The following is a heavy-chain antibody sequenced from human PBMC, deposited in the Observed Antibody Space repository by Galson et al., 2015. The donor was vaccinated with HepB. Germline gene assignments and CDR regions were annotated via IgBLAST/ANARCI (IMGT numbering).Heavy chain of an antibody. CDR2: IKSKTDGGST. J-gene: IGHJ6*02. Sequence: SLRLSCAASGFTFTNGWMSWVRQAPGKGLEWVGRIKSKTDGGSTDYAAPVKGRFTISRDDSKDTLYMQMNSLKTEDTAVYYCTTYFGVLTHPPNNYFYGMDVWGLGTTVTVSS. CDR1: GFTFTNGW. V-gene: IGHV3-15*01. CDR3: TTYFGVLTHPPNNYFYGMDV. D-gene: IGHD3-3*01.